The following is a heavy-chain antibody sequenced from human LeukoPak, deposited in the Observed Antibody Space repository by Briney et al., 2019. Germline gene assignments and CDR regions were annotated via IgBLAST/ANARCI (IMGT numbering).Heavy chain of an antibody. CDR2: ISSSSSYI. CDR1: GFTLSSYS. J-gene: IGHJ4*02. V-gene: IGHV3-21*01. Sequence: PGGSLRLSCAASGFTLSSYSMNWVRQAPGKGLEWVSSISSSSSYIYYADSVKGRFTISRDNAKNSLYLQMNSLRAEDTAVYYCARVLSAAGFDFDYWGQGTLVTVSS. CDR3: ARVLSAAGFDFDY. D-gene: IGHD3-10*01.